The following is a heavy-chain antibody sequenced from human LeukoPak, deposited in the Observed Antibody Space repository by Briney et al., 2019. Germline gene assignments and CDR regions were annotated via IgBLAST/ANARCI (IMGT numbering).Heavy chain of an antibody. CDR3: ARVFRAGPPLVSGWYNWFDP. J-gene: IGHJ5*02. CDR2: IYYSGST. D-gene: IGHD6-19*01. V-gene: IGHV4-39*07. CDR1: GGSISSSSYY. Sequence: PSETLSLTCTVSGGSISSSSYYWGWIRQPPGKGLEWIGSIYYSGSTYYNPSLKSRVTISVDTSKNQFSLKLSSVTAADTAVYYCARVFRAGPPLVSGWYNWFDPWGQGTLVTVSS.